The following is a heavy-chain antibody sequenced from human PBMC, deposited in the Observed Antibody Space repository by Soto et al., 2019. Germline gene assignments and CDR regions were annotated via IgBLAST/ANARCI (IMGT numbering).Heavy chain of an antibody. CDR2: ISYDGSNK. J-gene: IGHJ6*02. CDR3: ARDAGGRYYGSGSYYMDPFGDYYYGMDV. Sequence: GGSLRLSCAASGFTFSSYAMHWVRQAPGKGLEWVAVISYDGSNKYYADSVKGRFTISRDNSKNTLYLKMNSLRAEDTAVYYCARDAGGRYYGSGSYYMDPFGDYYYGMDVWGQGTTVTVSS. CDR1: GFTFSSYA. V-gene: IGHV3-30-3*01. D-gene: IGHD3-10*01.